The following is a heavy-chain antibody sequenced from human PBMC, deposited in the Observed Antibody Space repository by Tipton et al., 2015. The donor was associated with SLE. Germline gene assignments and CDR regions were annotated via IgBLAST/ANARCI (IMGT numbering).Heavy chain of an antibody. Sequence: TLSLTCTVSGGSISSHYWSWIRQPPGKGLEWIGYIYYTGGTNYNLSLKSRVTISVDTSKNQFSLKLNSVTAADTAVYYCAKGGTGKFDYWGQGTLVTVSS. V-gene: IGHV4-59*11. D-gene: IGHD7-27*01. CDR1: GGSISSHY. J-gene: IGHJ4*02. CDR2: IYYTGGT. CDR3: AKGGTGKFDY.